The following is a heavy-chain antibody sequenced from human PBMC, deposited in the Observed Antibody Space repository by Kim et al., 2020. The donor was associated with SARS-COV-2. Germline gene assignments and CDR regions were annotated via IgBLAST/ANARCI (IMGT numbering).Heavy chain of an antibody. CDR3: ARAPSP. CDR2: SFSGRS. V-gene: IGHV4-39*07. Sequence: SFSGRSYYNPSLKSRVTISVDTSKNQFSLKLSSVTAADTAVYYCARAPSPWGQGTLVTVSS. J-gene: IGHJ5*02.